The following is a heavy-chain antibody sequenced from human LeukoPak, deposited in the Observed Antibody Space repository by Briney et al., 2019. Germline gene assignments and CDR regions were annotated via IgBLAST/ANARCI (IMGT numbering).Heavy chain of an antibody. Sequence: PGGSLRLSCAAPGFTFSNAWMIWVRQAPGKGLEWVGRIKSKTDGGTTDYAAPVKDRFTISRDDSKNTLYLQMNSLKTEDTAVYYCARPGRDSGTMVRGVIRYWGQGTLVTVSS. CDR2: IKSKTDGGTT. CDR3: ARPGRDSGTMVRGVIRY. CDR1: GFTFSNAW. J-gene: IGHJ4*02. V-gene: IGHV3-15*01. D-gene: IGHD3-10*01.